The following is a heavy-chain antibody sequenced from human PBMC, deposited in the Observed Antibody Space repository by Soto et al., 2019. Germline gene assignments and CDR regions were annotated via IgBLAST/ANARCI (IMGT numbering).Heavy chain of an antibody. Sequence: QVQLVESGGGVVQPGRSLRLSCAASGFTFSSYGMHWVRQAPGKGLEWVAVIWYDGSNKYYADSVKGRFTISRDNSKNTLYLQMSSLRAEDTAVYYCARDPSSSDYWGQGTLVTVSS. D-gene: IGHD6-6*01. CDR1: GFTFSSYG. J-gene: IGHJ4*02. V-gene: IGHV3-33*01. CDR3: ARDPSSSDY. CDR2: IWYDGSNK.